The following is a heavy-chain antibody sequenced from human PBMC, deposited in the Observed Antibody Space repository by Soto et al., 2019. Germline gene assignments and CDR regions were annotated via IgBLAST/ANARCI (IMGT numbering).Heavy chain of an antibody. J-gene: IGHJ4*02. CDR3: AKGGRGYSYGRFDY. Sequence: DVQLVESGGGLVQPGRSLRLSCAASGFTFDDYAMHWVRQAPGKGLEWVSGISWNSGSIAYADSVKGRFTISRDNAKNSLFLQMNSLRAEDTALYYCAKGGRGYSYGRFDYWGQGTLVTVSS. CDR2: ISWNSGSI. D-gene: IGHD5-18*01. V-gene: IGHV3-9*01. CDR1: GFTFDDYA.